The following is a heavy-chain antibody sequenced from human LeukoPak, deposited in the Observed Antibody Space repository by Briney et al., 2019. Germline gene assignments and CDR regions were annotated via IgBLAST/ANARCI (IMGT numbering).Heavy chain of an antibody. Sequence: PGGSLRLSCAASGLTFSSYSMNWVRQAPGKGLEWVSSISSSSSYIYYADSVKGRFTISRDNAKNSLYLQMNSLRAEDTAVYYCARGGSFTYDFWSGYYGGFFDYWSQGTLVTVSS. CDR3: ARGGSFTYDFWSGYYGGFFDY. CDR2: ISSSSSYI. V-gene: IGHV3-21*01. D-gene: IGHD3-3*01. J-gene: IGHJ4*02. CDR1: GLTFSSYS.